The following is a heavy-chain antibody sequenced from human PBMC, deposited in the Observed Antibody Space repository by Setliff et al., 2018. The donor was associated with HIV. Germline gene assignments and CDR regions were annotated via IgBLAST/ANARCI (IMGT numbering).Heavy chain of an antibody. J-gene: IGHJ4*02. Sequence: SETLSLTCTVSGGSISSYYWSWIRQPPGKGLEWIGYIYPSGSTNYNPSLKSRVTISVDTSKNQFSLKLSSVTAADTAVYYCARGYYDSSGTFDYWGQGTLVTVSS. V-gene: IGHV4-4*09. CDR1: GGSISSYY. CDR3: ARGYYDSSGTFDY. CDR2: IYPSGST. D-gene: IGHD3-22*01.